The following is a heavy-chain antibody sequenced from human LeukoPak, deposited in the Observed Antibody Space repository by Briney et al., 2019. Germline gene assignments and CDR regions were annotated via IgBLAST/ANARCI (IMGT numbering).Heavy chain of an antibody. J-gene: IGHJ4*02. Sequence: GRSLRLSCAASGFTFSSYAMHWVRQAPGKGLEWVAVKSYDGSNKYYADSVKGRFTISRDNSKNTLYLQMNSLRAEDTAVYYCAREPTVTTFDYWGQGTLVTVSS. CDR3: AREPTVTTFDY. V-gene: IGHV3-30-3*01. CDR2: KSYDGSNK. CDR1: GFTFSSYA. D-gene: IGHD4-11*01.